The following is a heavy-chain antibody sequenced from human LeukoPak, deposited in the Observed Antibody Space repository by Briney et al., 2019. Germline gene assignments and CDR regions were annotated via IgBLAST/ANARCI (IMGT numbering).Heavy chain of an antibody. CDR2: IYHSGST. Sequence: SETLSLTCAVSGGSISSSNWWSWVRQPPGKGLEWIGEIYHSGSTNYNPSLKSRVTISVDKSKNQFSLKLSSVTAADAAVYYCAGAQYYYGSGSYYKDYYYYYGMDVWGKGTTVTVSS. CDR3: AGAQYYYGSGSYYKDYYYYYGMDV. CDR1: GGSISSSNW. V-gene: IGHV4-4*02. J-gene: IGHJ6*04. D-gene: IGHD3-10*01.